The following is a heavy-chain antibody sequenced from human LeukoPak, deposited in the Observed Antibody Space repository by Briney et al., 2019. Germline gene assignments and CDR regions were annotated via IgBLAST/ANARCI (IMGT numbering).Heavy chain of an antibody. D-gene: IGHD6-6*01. Sequence: SETLSLTCSVSGGSINSGSYYWTWIRQPAGKGLEWIGRIYTSGSTNYNSSLKSRVTISVDTSKNQFSLKLSSVAAADTAVYYCARDWGVSARPGYMDVWGKGTTVTVSS. V-gene: IGHV4-61*02. CDR1: GGSINSGSYY. J-gene: IGHJ6*03. CDR2: IYTSGST. CDR3: ARDWGVSARPGYMDV.